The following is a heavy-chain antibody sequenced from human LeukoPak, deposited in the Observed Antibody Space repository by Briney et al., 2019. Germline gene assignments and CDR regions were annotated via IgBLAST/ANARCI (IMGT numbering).Heavy chain of an antibody. CDR3: ARQQNMVRGMKTDY. CDR2: IIPLFDRT. CDR1: GGSFTSYA. J-gene: IGHJ4*02. V-gene: IGHV1-69*06. D-gene: IGHD3-10*01. Sequence: SVKVSCKASGGSFTSYAISWIRRAPGQGLEWVGGIIPLFDRTTYAPGFQGRVTITADKATSTAYMELSGLTSEDTAVYYCARQQNMVRGMKTDYWGQGTLVTVSS.